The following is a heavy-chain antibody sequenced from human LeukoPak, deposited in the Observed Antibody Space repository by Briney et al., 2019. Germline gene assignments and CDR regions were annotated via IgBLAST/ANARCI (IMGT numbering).Heavy chain of an antibody. J-gene: IGHJ6*03. CDR3: ARLRKGATYYYYYYMDV. CDR2: MYPNSGDT. V-gene: IGHV1-8*01. Sequence: ASVKVSCKASGYTFTSYDIKWVRQAPGPGLEWMGWMYPNSGDTGYAQKFQGRVTMTRNTTISTAYMELSSRRSEDTAVYYCARLRKGATYYYYYYMDVWGKGTTVTVSS. D-gene: IGHD1-26*01. CDR1: GYTFTSYD.